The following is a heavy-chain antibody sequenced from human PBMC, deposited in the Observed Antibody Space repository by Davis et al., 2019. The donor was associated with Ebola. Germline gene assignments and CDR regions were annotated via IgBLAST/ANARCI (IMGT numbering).Heavy chain of an antibody. CDR1: GGTFSSYA. CDR3: ARSGAAIPRGYYYGMDV. J-gene: IGHJ6*02. V-gene: IGHV1-69*13. Sequence: SVKVSCKASGGTFSSYAISWVRQAPGQGLEWMGGIIPIFGTANYAQKFQGRVTITADESTSTAYMELSSLRSEDTAVYYCARSGAAIPRGYYYGMDVWGQGTTVTVSS. CDR2: IIPIFGTA. D-gene: IGHD2-2*02.